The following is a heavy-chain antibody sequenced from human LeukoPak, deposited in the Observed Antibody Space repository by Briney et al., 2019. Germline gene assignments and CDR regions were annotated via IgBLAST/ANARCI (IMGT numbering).Heavy chain of an antibody. D-gene: IGHD1-26*01. CDR1: GFTFSRYA. CDR2: INDNGGRT. V-gene: IGHV3-64D*09. CDR3: VKDVGGSYAFDY. J-gene: IGHJ4*02. Sequence: RGSLRLSCSASGFTFSRYAMHWVGQAPGKGLEYVSGINDNGGRTHYGDSVKGRFSISRDNSKNTLHLQMSTLRAEDTALYYCVKDVGGSYAFDYWGQAIPATVAS.